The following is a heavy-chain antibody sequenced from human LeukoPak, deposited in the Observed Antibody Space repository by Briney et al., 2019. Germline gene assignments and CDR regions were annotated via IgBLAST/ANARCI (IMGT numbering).Heavy chain of an antibody. V-gene: IGHV3-74*01. Sequence: PGGSLRLSCAASGFTFSSYWMHWVRQAPGKGLVWDSRINSDGSSTSYTDSMKGRFTISRDNAKNTLYLQMNSLRAEDTAVYYCARDRDTAMVYNWFDPWGQGTLVTVSS. CDR1: GFTFSSYW. J-gene: IGHJ5*02. CDR2: INSDGSST. CDR3: ARDRDTAMVYNWFDP. D-gene: IGHD5-18*01.